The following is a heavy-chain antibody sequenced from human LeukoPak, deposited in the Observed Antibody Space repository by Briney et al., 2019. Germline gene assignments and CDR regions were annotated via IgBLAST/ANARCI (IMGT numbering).Heavy chain of an antibody. D-gene: IGHD3-22*01. V-gene: IGHV1-18*01. CDR3: ARCHYYYDSSGYYQGWFAP. J-gene: IGHJ5*02. CDR1: GYTFTNYG. CDR2: ISAYNGNT. Sequence: ASVKVSCKASGYTFTNYGISWVRQAPGQGLEWMGWISAYNGNTNYAQKLQGRVTMTTDTSTSTAYMELRSLRSDDTAVYYCARCHYYYDSSGYYQGWFAPWGQGTLVTVSS.